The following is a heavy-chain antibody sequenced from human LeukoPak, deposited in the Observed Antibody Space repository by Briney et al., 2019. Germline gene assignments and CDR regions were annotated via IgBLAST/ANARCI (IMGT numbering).Heavy chain of an antibody. CDR2: ISGSGGST. CDR3: AKDKLGPGRFWLYAFDI. Sequence: GGSLRLSCAASGFTFSSYAMSWVRQAPGKGLEWVSAISGSGGSTYYADSVKGRFTISRDNSKNTLYLQMNSLRAEDTAVYYCAKDKLGPGRFWLYAFDIWGQGTMVTVSS. J-gene: IGHJ3*02. D-gene: IGHD3-22*01. CDR1: GFTFSSYA. V-gene: IGHV3-23*01.